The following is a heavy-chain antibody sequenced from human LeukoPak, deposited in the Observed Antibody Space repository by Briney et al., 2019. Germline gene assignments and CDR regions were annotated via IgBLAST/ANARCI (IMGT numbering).Heavy chain of an antibody. Sequence: SETLSLTCTVSGGSISTYYWSWIRQPPGNGLEWIGYIHYSGTTNYIPSLKSRVTISLDTSKNQFSLNLSSVTAADTAVYYCARMGGYSGYATHWGQGTLVTVSS. CDR1: GGSISTYY. CDR3: ARMGGYSGYATH. J-gene: IGHJ4*02. CDR2: IHYSGTT. V-gene: IGHV4-59*08. D-gene: IGHD5-12*01.